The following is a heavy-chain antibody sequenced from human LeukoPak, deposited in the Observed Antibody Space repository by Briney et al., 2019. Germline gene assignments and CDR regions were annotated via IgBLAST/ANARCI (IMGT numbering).Heavy chain of an antibody. CDR2: MDPNSGNT. CDR3: ATIVATNGDYYYYYGMDV. CDR1: GYTFTSYD. J-gene: IGHJ6*02. Sequence: ASVKVSCKASGYTFTSYDINWVRQATGQGLEWMGWMDPNSGNTGYAQKFQGRVTMTRNTSISTAYMELSSLRSEDTAVYYCATIVATNGDYYYYYGMDVWGQGTTVTVSS. D-gene: IGHD5-12*01. V-gene: IGHV1-8*01.